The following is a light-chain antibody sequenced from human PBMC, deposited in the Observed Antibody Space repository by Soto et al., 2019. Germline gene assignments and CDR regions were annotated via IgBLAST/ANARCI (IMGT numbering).Light chain of an antibody. CDR2: DAS. V-gene: IGKV3-11*01. J-gene: IGKJ3*01. CDR3: QQRGNWPLT. CDR1: QRVSSY. Sequence: EIVLTQSPATLSLSPGERATLSCRASQRVSSYLAWYQQRPGQAPRLLIYDASNRATGIPARFSGSGSGTDFTLTISSLEPEDFAVYYCQQRGNWPLTFGPGTKVEIK.